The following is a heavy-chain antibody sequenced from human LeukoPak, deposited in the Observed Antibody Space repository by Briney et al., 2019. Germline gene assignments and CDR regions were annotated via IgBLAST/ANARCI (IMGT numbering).Heavy chain of an antibody. V-gene: IGHV1-18*01. D-gene: IGHD6-13*01. CDR1: GYTFTSYG. CDR2: INAYNSNT. CDR3: ARDEGGIAASGPYYFDY. Sequence: ASVKVSYKASGYTFTSYGISWVRQAPGQGHEWMGWINAYNSNTTYAQKLQGTVTMTTYTSTSTAYMELRSLRSDDTAVYYCARDEGGIAASGPYYFDYWGQGTLVTVSS. J-gene: IGHJ4*02.